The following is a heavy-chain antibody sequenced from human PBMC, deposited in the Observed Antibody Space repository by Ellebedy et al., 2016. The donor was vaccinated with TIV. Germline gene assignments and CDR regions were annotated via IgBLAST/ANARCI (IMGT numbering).Heavy chain of an antibody. CDR1: AYTFTGYY. J-gene: IGHJ1*01. CDR2: INPNGGDT. Sequence: ASVKVSXKASAYTFTGYYMHWVRQAPGQGLQWMVWINPNGGDTNYAQNFQGRVTMTRDTSISTAYMELSRLRSDDTAVYYCARGGPQYYGILTGPKYWGQGTLVTVS. D-gene: IGHD3-9*01. V-gene: IGHV1-2*02. CDR3: ARGGPQYYGILTGPKY.